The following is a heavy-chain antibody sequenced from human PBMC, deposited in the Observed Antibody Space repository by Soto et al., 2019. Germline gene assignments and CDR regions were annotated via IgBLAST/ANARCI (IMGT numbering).Heavy chain of an antibody. CDR1: GFTFNTYS. CDR3: ARNFLGYYYYGMDV. V-gene: IGHV3-48*01. J-gene: IGHJ6*02. CDR2: ISSGSRTI. Sequence: GGSLRLSCAASGFTFNTYSMNWVRQAPGRGLEWVSYISSGSRTIYYADSVKGRFTISRDNARNSLYLQMNSLRAEDTAVYYCARNFLGYYYYGMDVWGQGTTVTV. D-gene: IGHD7-27*01.